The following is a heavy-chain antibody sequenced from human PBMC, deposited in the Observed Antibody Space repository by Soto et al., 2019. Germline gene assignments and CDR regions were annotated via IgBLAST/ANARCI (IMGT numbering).Heavy chain of an antibody. J-gene: IGHJ4*02. D-gene: IGHD6-25*01. CDR1: GFTFSNYA. CDR2: ISDNGANT. V-gene: IGHV3-23*01. CDR3: ARAIGADFFDY. Sequence: GGSLRLSCIASGFTFSNYAMSWVRQAPGKGLEWVSTISDNGANTFIGDSMKDHFDISRDNSKNTVFLHLSTVRAEDTAIYYCARAIGADFFDYWGQGTPVTVSS.